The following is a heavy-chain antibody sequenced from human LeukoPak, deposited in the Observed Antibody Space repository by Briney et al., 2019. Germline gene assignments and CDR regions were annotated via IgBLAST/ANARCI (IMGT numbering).Heavy chain of an antibody. Sequence: SETLSLTCTVSGGSVSSGSYYWSWIRQPPGKGLEWIGYIYYSGSTSYNPSLKSRVTISVDTSKNQFSLKLSSVTAADTAVYYCARNIAVAGTEPFDYWGQGTLVTVSS. D-gene: IGHD6-19*01. CDR1: GGSVSSGSYY. CDR3: ARNIAVAGTEPFDY. V-gene: IGHV4-61*01. CDR2: IYYSGST. J-gene: IGHJ4*02.